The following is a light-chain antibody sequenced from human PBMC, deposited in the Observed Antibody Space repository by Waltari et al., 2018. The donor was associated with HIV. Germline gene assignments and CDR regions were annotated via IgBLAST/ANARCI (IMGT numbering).Light chain of an antibody. V-gene: IGLV3-10*01. CDR1: ALTKKY. J-gene: IGLJ3*02. Sequence: SYELTQPPSVSVSPGQPAKITSSGDALTKKYAYWYQQKSGQAPVLVIYEDSKRPSGIPERFSGSSSGTMATLTLSEVQVDDEADYYCYSTDNSLNGVFGGGTKLTVL. CDR3: YSTDNSLNGV. CDR2: EDS.